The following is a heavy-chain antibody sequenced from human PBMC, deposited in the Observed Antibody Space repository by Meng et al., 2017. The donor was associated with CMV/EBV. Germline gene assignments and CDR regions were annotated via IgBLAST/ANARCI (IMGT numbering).Heavy chain of an antibody. V-gene: IGHV3-53*01. CDR1: GFTVSSNY. CDR2: IYSGGST. J-gene: IGHJ4*02. CDR3: ARDITSSGYRGVFDY. D-gene: IGHD3-22*01. Sequence: SGFTVSSNYMSWVRQAPGKGLEWVSVIYSGGSTYYADSAKGRFTISRDNSKNTLYLQMNSLRAEDTAVYYCARDITSSGYRGVFDYWGQGTLVTVSS.